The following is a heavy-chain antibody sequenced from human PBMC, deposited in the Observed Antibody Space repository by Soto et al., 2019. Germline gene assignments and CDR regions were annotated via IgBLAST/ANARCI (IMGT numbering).Heavy chain of an antibody. CDR1: GFTFSSYG. Sequence: GGSLRLSCAASGFTFSSYGMHWVRQAPGKGLEWVAVIWYDGSNKYYADSVKGRFTISRDNSKNTLYLQMNSLRAEDTAVYYCARDLIRLGLHEYYYDSSGADYWGQGTLVTVSS. V-gene: IGHV3-33*01. CDR2: IWYDGSNK. J-gene: IGHJ4*02. CDR3: ARDLIRLGLHEYYYDSSGADY. D-gene: IGHD3-22*01.